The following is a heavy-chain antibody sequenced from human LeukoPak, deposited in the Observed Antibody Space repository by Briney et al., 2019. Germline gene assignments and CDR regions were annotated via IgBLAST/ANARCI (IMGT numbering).Heavy chain of an antibody. V-gene: IGHV3-33*01. J-gene: IGHJ6*03. CDR2: IWYDGSNK. Sequence: GRSLRLSCAASGFTFSSYGVHWVRQAPGKGLEWVAVIWYDGSNKYYADSVKGRFTISRDNPKNTLYLQMNSLRAEDTAVYYCARPCRPYYYYYMDVWGKGTTVTVSS. D-gene: IGHD2-2*01. CDR3: ARPCRPYYYYYMDV. CDR1: GFTFSSYG.